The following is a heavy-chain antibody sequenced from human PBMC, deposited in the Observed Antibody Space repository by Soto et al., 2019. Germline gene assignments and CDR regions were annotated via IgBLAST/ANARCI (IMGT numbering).Heavy chain of an antibody. CDR3: ARQGSHSSY. D-gene: IGHD3-22*01. CDR1: GGSISIGVYY. J-gene: IGHJ4*02. Sequence: TVALTCPVSGGSISIGVYYWNWIRQPPGKGLEWIGYIYYSGSTYYNPSLKSRVTISVDTSKNQFSLKLSSVTAADTAVYYCARQGSHSSYWGQGTLVNVSS. V-gene: IGHV4-30-4*01. CDR2: IYYSGST.